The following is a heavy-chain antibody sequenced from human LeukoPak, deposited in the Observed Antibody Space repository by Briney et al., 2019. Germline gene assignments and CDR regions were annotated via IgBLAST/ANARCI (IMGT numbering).Heavy chain of an antibody. CDR3: TTYGSGRKFDY. Sequence: PGGSHRLSCAASGSSFSDAWMSWVRQIPGKGLEWVGRIESKTDGGTTDYAAPVKGRFTISRDDSTNTLYLQMNSLKSEDTAVYYCTTYGSGRKFDYWGQGILVTVSS. CDR1: GSSFSDAW. CDR2: IESKTDGGTT. V-gene: IGHV3-15*04. J-gene: IGHJ4*02. D-gene: IGHD3-10*01.